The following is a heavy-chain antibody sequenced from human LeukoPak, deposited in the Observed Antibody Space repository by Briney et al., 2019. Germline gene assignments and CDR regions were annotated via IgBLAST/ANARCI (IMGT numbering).Heavy chain of an antibody. D-gene: IGHD6-19*01. J-gene: IGHJ4*02. V-gene: IGHV4-34*01. CDR2: IYHSGST. CDR3: ARAGYSSGWYLGGFDY. Sequence: SETLSLTCAVYGGSFSGYYWSWVRQPPGKGLEWIGEIYHSGSTNYNPSLKSRVTISVDKSKNQFSLKLSSVTAADTAVYYCARAGYSSGWYLGGFDYWGQGTLVTVSS. CDR1: GGSFSGYY.